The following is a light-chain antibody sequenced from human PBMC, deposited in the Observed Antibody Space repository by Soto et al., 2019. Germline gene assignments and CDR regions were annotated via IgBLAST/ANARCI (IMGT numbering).Light chain of an antibody. V-gene: IGLV2-8*01. CDR1: SSDVGANDY. CDR2: DVS. CDR3: STYVGSKII. J-gene: IGLJ2*01. Sequence: QSALTQPPSASGSPGQSVTISCTGTSSDVGANDYVSWYQQHPGKAPKIMIYDVSKRPSGVPDRFSGSKSGNTASLTVSGLQADDEADYYCSTYVGSKIIFGGGTQLTVL.